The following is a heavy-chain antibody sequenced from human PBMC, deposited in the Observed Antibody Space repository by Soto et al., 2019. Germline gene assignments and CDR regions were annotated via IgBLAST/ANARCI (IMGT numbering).Heavy chain of an antibody. Sequence: GGSLRLSCAASGFTFSSYWMSWVRQAPGKGLEWVANIKEDGSEKYYVDSVKGRFTISRDNAKNSLYLEMDSLRDDDTAVYYWARNYYYDSSGYYQYYFDYWGQGTLVTVSS. J-gene: IGHJ4*02. D-gene: IGHD3-22*01. CDR3: ARNYYYDSSGYYQYYFDY. CDR1: GFTFSSYW. V-gene: IGHV3-7*03. CDR2: IKEDGSEK.